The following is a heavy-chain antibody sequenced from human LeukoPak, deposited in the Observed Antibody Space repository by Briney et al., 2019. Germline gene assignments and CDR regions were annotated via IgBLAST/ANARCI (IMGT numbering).Heavy chain of an antibody. CDR2: IYYSGST. D-gene: IGHD3-22*01. V-gene: IGHV4-59*01. CDR1: GGSMSSNY. Sequence: SEALSLTCTVSGGSMSSNYWSWIRQPPGKGLEWIGYIYYSGSTNYSPSLKSRVTISVDTSKNQFSLKLSSVTAADTAVYYCARRSVSSGYNFDYWGQGILVTVSS. J-gene: IGHJ4*02. CDR3: ARRSVSSGYNFDY.